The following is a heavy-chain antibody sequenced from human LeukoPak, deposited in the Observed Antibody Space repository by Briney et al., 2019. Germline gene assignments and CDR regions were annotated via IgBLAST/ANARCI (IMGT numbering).Heavy chain of an antibody. CDR2: MNPNSGNT. V-gene: IGHV1-8*03. J-gene: IGHJ4*02. CDR1: GYTFTSYD. CDR3: ARGFRIVVVPAAARKYYFDY. Sequence: GASVKVSCKASGYTFTSYDINWVRQATGQGLEWMGWMNPNSGNTGYAQKFQGRVTITRNTSISTAYMELSSLRSEDTAVYYCARGFRIVVVPAAARKYYFDYWGQGTLVTVSS. D-gene: IGHD2-2*01.